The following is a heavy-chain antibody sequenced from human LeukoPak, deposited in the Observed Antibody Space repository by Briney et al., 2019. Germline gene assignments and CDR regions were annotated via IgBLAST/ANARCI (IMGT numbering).Heavy chain of an antibody. Sequence: PSETLSLTCTASGGSITSYYWTWIRQPPGRGLEWIGYIYYSGSTNYNPSLKSRVTISVDTSKNQFSLKLSSVTAADTAMYYCARGLPGYSGGDDAFDFWGQGTVVTVS. V-gene: IGHV4-59*01. CDR3: ARGLPGYSGGDDAFDF. D-gene: IGHD6-19*01. CDR1: GGSITSYY. CDR2: IYYSGST. J-gene: IGHJ3*01.